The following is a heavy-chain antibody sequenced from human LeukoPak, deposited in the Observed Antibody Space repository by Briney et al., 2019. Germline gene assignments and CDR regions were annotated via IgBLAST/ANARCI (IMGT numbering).Heavy chain of an antibody. V-gene: IGHV3-7*01. D-gene: IGHD3-22*01. J-gene: IGHJ4*02. CDR2: IKQDGSEK. Sequence: GGSLRLSCAASGFTFSSYSMNWVRQAPGKGLEWVANIKQDGSEKYYVDSVKGRFTISRDNAKNSLYLQMNSLRAEDTAVYYCARTRQLYDRRPYYFDYWGQGALVTVSS. CDR1: GFTFSSYS. CDR3: ARTRQLYDRRPYYFDY.